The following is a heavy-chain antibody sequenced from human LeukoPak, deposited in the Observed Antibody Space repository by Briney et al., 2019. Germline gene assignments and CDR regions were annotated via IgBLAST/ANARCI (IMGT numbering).Heavy chain of an antibody. Sequence: SETLSLTCTVSGGSISSYYWSWIRQPPGTGLEWIGYIYTRGSTNYHPSLKSRVTISVDTSKNQFSLKLSSVTAADTAVYYCARIGGYSSSWYLYYYYYMDVWGKGTTVTVSS. CDR1: GGSISSYY. D-gene: IGHD6-13*01. V-gene: IGHV4-4*09. CDR2: IYTRGST. J-gene: IGHJ6*03. CDR3: ARIGGYSSSWYLYYYYYMDV.